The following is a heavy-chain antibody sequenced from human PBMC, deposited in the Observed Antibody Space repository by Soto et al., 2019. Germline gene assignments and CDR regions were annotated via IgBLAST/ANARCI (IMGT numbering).Heavy chain of an antibody. CDR2: ISYDGSNK. CDR1: GFTFSSYG. J-gene: IGHJ5*02. V-gene: IGHV3-30*18. Sequence: GGSLRLSCAASGFTFSSYGMHWVRQAPGKGLEWVAVISYDGSNKYYADSVKGRFTISRDNSKNTLYLQMNSLRAEDTAVYYCAKDHYYGSGSYNWFDPWGQGTLVTVSS. CDR3: AKDHYYGSGSYNWFDP. D-gene: IGHD3-10*01.